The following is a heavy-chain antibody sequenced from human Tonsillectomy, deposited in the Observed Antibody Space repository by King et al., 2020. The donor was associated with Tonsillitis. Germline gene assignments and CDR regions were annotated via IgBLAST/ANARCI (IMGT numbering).Heavy chain of an antibody. V-gene: IGHV5-51*01. Sequence: VQLVESGAEVKKPGESLKISCKASGYSFSDYWIAWVRQMPGKGLEWMGIIYPGDSSTRYSPSFQDQVTISADKSINTAFLQWSSLKASDTARYYCARHSAAGPIYHYYYGLDVWGKGTMVTVSS. J-gene: IGHJ6*04. CDR3: ARHSAAGPIYHYYYGLDV. CDR1: GYSFSDYW. CDR2: IYPGDSST. D-gene: IGHD6-25*01.